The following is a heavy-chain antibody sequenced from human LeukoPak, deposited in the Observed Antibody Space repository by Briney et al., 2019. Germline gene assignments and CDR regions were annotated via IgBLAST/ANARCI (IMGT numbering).Heavy chain of an antibody. D-gene: IGHD2-2*01. J-gene: IGHJ5*02. CDR1: GGPISSGGYS. V-gene: IGHV4-30-2*01. Sequence: SQTLSLTCAVSGGPISSGGYSWSWIRQPPGKGLEWIGYIYHSGSTYYNPSLKSRVTISVDRSKNQFSLKLSSVTAADTAVYYCARDMRYCSSTSCTNWFDPWGQGTLVTVSS. CDR3: ARDMRYCSSTSCTNWFDP. CDR2: IYHSGST.